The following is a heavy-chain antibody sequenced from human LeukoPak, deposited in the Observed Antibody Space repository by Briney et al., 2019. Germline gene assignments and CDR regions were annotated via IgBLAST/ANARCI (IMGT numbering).Heavy chain of an antibody. CDR3: AKGQSTIATRSFAS. D-gene: IGHD6-6*01. J-gene: IGHJ4*02. CDR2: ISTNGAAT. Sequence: GGSLRLSCAASGFTSSTYGMNWVRQAPGNGLEWVSTISTNGAATYYTDSVKGRFTISRDNSKNTLFLQMNSLRAEDTAIYYCAKGQSTIATRSFASWGQGTLVTVSS. CDR1: GFTSSTYG. V-gene: IGHV3-23*01.